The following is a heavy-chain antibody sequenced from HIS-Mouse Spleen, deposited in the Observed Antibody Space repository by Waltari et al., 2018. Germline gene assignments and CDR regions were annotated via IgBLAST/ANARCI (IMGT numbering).Heavy chain of an antibody. D-gene: IGHD1-26*01. CDR2: INRSGSS. J-gene: IGHJ5*02. CDR1: GGSFSGYY. V-gene: IGHV4-34*01. Sequence: QVQLQQWGAGLLKPSETLSLTCAVYGGSFSGYYWSWIRQPPGKGLEWIGEINRSGSSSYNPCLKSRVTISVDTSTHQFSLKLSSVTAADTAVYYCARAGSIVGATRSWFDPWGQGTLVTVSS. CDR3: ARAGSIVGATRSWFDP.